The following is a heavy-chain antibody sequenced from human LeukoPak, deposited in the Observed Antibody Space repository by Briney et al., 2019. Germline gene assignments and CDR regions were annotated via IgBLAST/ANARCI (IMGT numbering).Heavy chain of an antibody. D-gene: IGHD3-3*01. CDR3: ARHDFWSGYYTNDY. CDR1: GYTFTSYG. V-gene: IGHV1-18*01. CDR2: ISAYNGNT. J-gene: IGHJ4*02. Sequence: ASVKVSCKASGYTFTSYGISWVRQAPGQGLEWIGWISAYNGNTNYAQKLQGRVTMTTDTSTSTAYMELRSLRSDDTAVYYCARHDFWSGYYTNDYWGQGTLVTVSS.